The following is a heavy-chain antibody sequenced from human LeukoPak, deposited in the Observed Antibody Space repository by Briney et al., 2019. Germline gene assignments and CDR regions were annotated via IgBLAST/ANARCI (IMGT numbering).Heavy chain of an antibody. Sequence: ASVKVSCKASGYTFTGYYIHWVRQAPGQGLEWMGGINPNSGGTNYAQNFQGRVTMTRDTSISTAYMELSRLTSDDSAVYYCAGGPGDTYAFLDIWGRRTMVSVS. CDR2: INPNSGGT. J-gene: IGHJ3*02. D-gene: IGHD3-16*01. CDR1: GYTFTGYY. CDR3: AGGPGDTYAFLDI. V-gene: IGHV1-2*02.